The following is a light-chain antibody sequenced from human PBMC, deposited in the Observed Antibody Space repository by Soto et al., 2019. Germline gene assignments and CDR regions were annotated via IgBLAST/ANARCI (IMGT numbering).Light chain of an antibody. CDR3: QQFYTTPLT. V-gene: IGKV4-1*01. CDR2: WAS. CDR1: QSVLYSSTNRNY. J-gene: IGKJ4*01. Sequence: DIVMTQSPDSLAVSLGERASINCSSSQSVLYSSTNRNYLTWYQQKPGHPPKLLIYWASTREPGVPERFSGSGSGTDFTITISRLHTEDVAVDYCQQFYTTPLTFGGGNKGEIK.